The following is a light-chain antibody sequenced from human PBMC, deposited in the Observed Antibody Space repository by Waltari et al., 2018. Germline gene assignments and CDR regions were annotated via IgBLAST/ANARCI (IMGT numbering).Light chain of an antibody. Sequence: EIVVTQSPATLSVSPGDRAILTCRTSQTLNNNLPWFQQKPGQPPRLLIYGASARASGVPARFSGSGSGTEFTLTITSLQSEDFAVYYCQQSHALPPWTFGQGTRV. CDR3: QQSHALPPWT. V-gene: IGKV3-15*01. CDR2: GAS. CDR1: QTLNNN. J-gene: IGKJ1*01.